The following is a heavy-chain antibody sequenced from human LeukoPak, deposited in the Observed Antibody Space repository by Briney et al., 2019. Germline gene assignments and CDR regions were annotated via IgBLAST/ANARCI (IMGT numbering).Heavy chain of an antibody. D-gene: IGHD6-13*01. J-gene: IGHJ4*02. CDR3: ARHFAIAAAVSL. V-gene: IGHV4-34*01. Sequence: SETLPLTCAVYGGSFSGYYWSWIRQPPGKGLEWIGEINHSGSTNYNPSLKSRVTISVDTSKNQFSLKLSSVTAADTAVYYCARHFAIAAAVSLWGQGTLVTVSS. CDR1: GGSFSGYY. CDR2: INHSGST.